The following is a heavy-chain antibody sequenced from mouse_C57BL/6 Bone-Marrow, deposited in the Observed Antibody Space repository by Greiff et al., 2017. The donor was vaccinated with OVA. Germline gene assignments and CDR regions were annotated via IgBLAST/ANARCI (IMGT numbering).Heavy chain of an antibody. CDR1: GYTFTSYR. CDR2: IDPSDSYT. Sequence: VQLQQPGAELVKPGASVKLSCKASGYTFTSYRMQWVKQRPGQGLEWIGEIDPSDSYTNYNQKFKGKATLTVDTSSSTAYMQLSSLTSEDSAVYYCARTVGPFAYWGQGTLVTVSA. V-gene: IGHV1-50*01. CDR3: ARTVGPFAY. J-gene: IGHJ3*01. D-gene: IGHD1-1*01.